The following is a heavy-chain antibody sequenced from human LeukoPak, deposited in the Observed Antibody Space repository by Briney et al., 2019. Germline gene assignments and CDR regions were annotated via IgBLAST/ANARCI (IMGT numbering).Heavy chain of an antibody. CDR2: IYTSGST. CDR1: GGSISSYY. Sequence: PSETLSLTCTVSGGSISSYYWSWIRQPAGKGLEWIGRIYTSGSTNYNPSLKSRVTMSVDTSKNQFSLKLSSVTAADTAVYYCARGAMVREVGHDAFDIWGQGTMVTVSS. J-gene: IGHJ3*02. D-gene: IGHD3-10*01. V-gene: IGHV4-4*07. CDR3: ARGAMVREVGHDAFDI.